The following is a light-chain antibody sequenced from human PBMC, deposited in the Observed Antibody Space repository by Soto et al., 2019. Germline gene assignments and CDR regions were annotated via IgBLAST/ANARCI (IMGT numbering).Light chain of an antibody. V-gene: IGKV1-9*01. J-gene: IGKJ3*01. Sequence: DIQLTQSPSFLPASVGDRVTITCRASQGISSYLAWYQQKPGKAPKLLIYAASTLQSGVPSRFSGSGSGTEFTLTISSLQPDDFATYYCQQYNSYSAFTFGPGTKVDIK. CDR1: QGISSY. CDR3: QQYNSYSAFT. CDR2: AAS.